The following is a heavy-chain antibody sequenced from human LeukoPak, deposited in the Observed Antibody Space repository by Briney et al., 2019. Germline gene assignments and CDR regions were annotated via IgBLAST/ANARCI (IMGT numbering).Heavy chain of an antibody. D-gene: IGHD3-22*01. V-gene: IGHV1-69*04. Sequence: GASVKVSCKASGGTFSSYAISWVRQAPGQGLEWVGRIIPILGIANYAQKFQGRVTITADKSTSTAYMELSSLRSEDTAVYYCARVRFGVNYYDSSGYPNWFDPWGQGTLVTVSS. CDR1: GGTFSSYA. CDR2: IIPILGIA. J-gene: IGHJ5*02. CDR3: ARVRFGVNYYDSSGYPNWFDP.